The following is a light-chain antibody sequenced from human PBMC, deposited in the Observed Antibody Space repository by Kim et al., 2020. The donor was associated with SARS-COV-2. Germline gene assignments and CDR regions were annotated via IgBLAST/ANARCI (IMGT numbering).Light chain of an antibody. Sequence: DIQMTQSPCSLSASVGDTVTITCLASQGISNYLAWYQQKPGKVPKLLIYAASALRSGVPSRFSGSGSGTDFTLTITSLQPEDVAVYYCQQCKGAPWTFGHGTKVDIK. J-gene: IGKJ1*01. CDR1: QGISNY. CDR3: QQCKGAPWT. V-gene: IGKV1-27*01. CDR2: AAS.